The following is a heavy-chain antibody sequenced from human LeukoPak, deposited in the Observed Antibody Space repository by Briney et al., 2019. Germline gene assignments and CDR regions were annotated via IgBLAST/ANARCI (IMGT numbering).Heavy chain of an antibody. CDR2: INPNGGGT. D-gene: IGHD3-10*01. Sequence: VASVKVSCKASGYTFTGYYMHWVQQAPGQGLEWMGWINPNGGGTNYAQKFQGRVTMTRDTSISTAYMELSRLRSDDTAVYYCARVPITMVRGVIKYYFDYWGQGTLVTVSS. CDR1: GYTFTGYY. V-gene: IGHV1-2*02. CDR3: ARVPITMVRGVIKYYFDY. J-gene: IGHJ4*02.